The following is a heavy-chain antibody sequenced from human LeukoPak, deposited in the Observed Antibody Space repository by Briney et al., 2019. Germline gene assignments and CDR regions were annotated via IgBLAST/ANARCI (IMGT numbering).Heavy chain of an antibody. V-gene: IGHV3-23*01. D-gene: IGHD2-8*02. CDR2: ISASGDDT. CDR3: AKDVWWSVS. J-gene: IGHJ5*02. Sequence: GGSPRLSCAASGFTFSNHAMTWVRQAPGKGLEWVAAISASGDDTFYADSVKGRFTISRDNSKNILYLQMSSLRAEDTAMYFCAKDVWWSVSWGQGTPVTVSS. CDR1: GFTFSNHA.